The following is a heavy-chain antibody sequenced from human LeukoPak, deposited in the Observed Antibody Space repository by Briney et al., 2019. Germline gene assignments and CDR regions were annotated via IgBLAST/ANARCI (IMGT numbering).Heavy chain of an antibody. CDR2: IRYDGSNK. D-gene: IGHD6-19*01. CDR1: GFTFSSYG. Sequence: GGSLRLSCAASGFTFSSYGMHWVRQAPGKGLEWVAFIRYDGSNKYYADSVKGRFTISRDNSKNTLYLQMNSLRAEDTAVYYCARGRDSSGFRRGVKGVPQFDPWGQGTLVTVSS. CDR3: ARGRDSSGFRRGVKGVPQFDP. J-gene: IGHJ5*02. V-gene: IGHV3-30*02.